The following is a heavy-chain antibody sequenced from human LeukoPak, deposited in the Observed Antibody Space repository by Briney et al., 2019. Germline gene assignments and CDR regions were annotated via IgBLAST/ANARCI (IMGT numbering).Heavy chain of an antibody. Sequence: GGSLRLSCAASGFTFDDYAMHWVRQAPGKGLEWVSGISWTSGNIVYADSVKGRFTISRDNAKNSLYLQMNSLRPEDTALYYCAKAKYYDILTGPTNHWHFDLWGRGTLVAVSS. V-gene: IGHV3-9*01. CDR3: AKAKYYDILTGPTNHWHFDL. CDR1: GFTFDDYA. J-gene: IGHJ2*01. D-gene: IGHD3-9*01. CDR2: ISWTSGNI.